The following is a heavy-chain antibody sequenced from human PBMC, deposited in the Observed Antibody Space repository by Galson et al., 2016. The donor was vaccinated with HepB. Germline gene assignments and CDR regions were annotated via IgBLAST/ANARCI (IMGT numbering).Heavy chain of an antibody. CDR2: ISYSGST. CDR1: GGSVSSYF. V-gene: IGHV4-59*02. J-gene: IGHJ4*02. CDR3: ASRYGDYDHYFDY. D-gene: IGHD4-17*01. Sequence: SETLSLTCTVSGGSVSSYFWNWIRQPPGKGLEWIAYISYSGSTIYNPSLKSRVIISLDTSKNQFSLKLTSVTAADTAVYYCASRYGDYDHYFDYWGQGSLVTVSS.